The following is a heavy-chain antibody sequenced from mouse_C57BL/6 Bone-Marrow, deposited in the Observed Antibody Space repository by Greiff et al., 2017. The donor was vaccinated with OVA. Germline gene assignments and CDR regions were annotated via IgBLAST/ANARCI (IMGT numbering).Heavy chain of an antibody. CDR3: ARHEDYYDYAWFAY. D-gene: IGHD2-4*01. J-gene: IGHJ3*01. CDR2: INPNYGTT. V-gene: IGHV1-39*01. CDR1: GYSFTDYN. Sequence: VQLKESGPELVKPGASVKISCKASGYSFTDYNMNWVKQSNGKSLEWIGVINPNYGTTSYNQKFKGKATLTVDQSSSTAYMQLNSLTSEDSAVYFCARHEDYYDYAWFAYWGQGTLVTVSA.